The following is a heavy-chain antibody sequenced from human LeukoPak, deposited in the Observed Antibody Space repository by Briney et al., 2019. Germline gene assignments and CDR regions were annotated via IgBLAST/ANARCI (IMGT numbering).Heavy chain of an antibody. CDR3: ARDLSRPLFDY. J-gene: IGHJ4*02. Sequence: GGSLRLSCAASGFTFSSYAMSWVRQAPGKGLEWVSAISGSGGSTYYADSVKGRFTISRDNSKNTLSLQMDSLRAEDTAVYYCARDLSRPLFDYWGQGTLVTVSS. V-gene: IGHV3-23*01. CDR1: GFTFSSYA. CDR2: ISGSGGST.